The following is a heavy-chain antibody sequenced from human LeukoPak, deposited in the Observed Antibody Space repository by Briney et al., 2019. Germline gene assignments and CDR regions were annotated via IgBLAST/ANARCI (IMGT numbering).Heavy chain of an antibody. CDR1: GFTFNNYY. J-gene: IGHJ4*02. CDR2: ISSSSSTI. CDR3: ARSVDVDY. V-gene: IGHV3-48*01. Sequence: GGSLRLSCAASGFTFNNYYMSWVRQAPGKGLECLSCISSSSSTIYYADSVKGRFTISRDKAENSLYLQMNALRAEDTAVYYCARSVDVDYWGQGILVTVSP. D-gene: IGHD5-12*01.